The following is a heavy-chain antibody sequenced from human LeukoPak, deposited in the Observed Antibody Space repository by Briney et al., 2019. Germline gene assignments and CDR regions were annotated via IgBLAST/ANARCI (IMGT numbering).Heavy chain of an antibody. D-gene: IGHD2/OR15-2a*01. Sequence: GGSLRLSCAASGFTFNNYAMNWVRQAPGKGLEWVSAISNTGRSTYYADSVKGRFTISRDNSKNTVFLQINSLRAEDTAVYYCAKGIEYNNSCTFDYWGQGTLVTVSS. CDR1: GFTFNNYA. CDR3: AKGIEYNNSCTFDY. V-gene: IGHV3-23*01. J-gene: IGHJ4*02. CDR2: ISNTGRST.